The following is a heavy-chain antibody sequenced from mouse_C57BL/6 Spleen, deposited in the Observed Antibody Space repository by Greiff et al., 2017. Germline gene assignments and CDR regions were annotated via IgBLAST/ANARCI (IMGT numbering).Heavy chain of an antibody. J-gene: IGHJ2*01. CDR1: GFSLTSYA. CDR2: IWTGGGT. Sequence: VQLQQSGPGLVAPSQSLSITCTVSGFSLTSYAISWVRQPPGKGLEWLGVIWTGGGTNYNSALKSRLSISKDNSKSQVFLKMNSLQTDDTARYYCARIYYDYDVPYFDYWGQGTTLTVSS. V-gene: IGHV2-9-1*01. CDR3: ARIYYDYDVPYFDY. D-gene: IGHD2-4*01.